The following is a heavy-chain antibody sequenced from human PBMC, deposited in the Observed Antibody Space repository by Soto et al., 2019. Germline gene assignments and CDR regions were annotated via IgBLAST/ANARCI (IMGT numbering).Heavy chain of an antibody. D-gene: IGHD4-17*01. V-gene: IGHV3-30-3*01. Sequence: GGSLRLSCAASGFTFSSYAMHWVRQAPGKGLEWVAVISYDGSNKYYADSVKGRFTISRDNSKNTLYLQMNSLRAEDTAVYYCASSPAYYGGNYDAFDIWGQGTMVTVSS. CDR2: ISYDGSNK. CDR3: ASSPAYYGGNYDAFDI. CDR1: GFTFSSYA. J-gene: IGHJ3*02.